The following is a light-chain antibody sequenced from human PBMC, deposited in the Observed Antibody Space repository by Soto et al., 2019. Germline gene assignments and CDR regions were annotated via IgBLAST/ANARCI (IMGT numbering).Light chain of an antibody. Sequence: QSVLTQPASVSGSPGQSITISCTGTSSDVGSYNLVSWYQQHPGKAPKLMIYEVSKRPSGVSNRFSGSKSGNTASLTISGLQAEDEADYSCCSYAASSTHVFGTVTKVTDL. CDR3: CSYAASSTHV. CDR2: EVS. V-gene: IGLV2-23*02. J-gene: IGLJ1*01. CDR1: SSDVGSYNL.